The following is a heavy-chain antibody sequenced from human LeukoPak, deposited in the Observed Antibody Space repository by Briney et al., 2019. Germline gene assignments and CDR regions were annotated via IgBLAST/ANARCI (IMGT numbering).Heavy chain of an antibody. J-gene: IGHJ5*02. CDR3: ARGFDGGRGWFAP. D-gene: IGHD4-23*01. CDR1: GGTFSSYA. CDR2: IIPIFGTA. V-gene: IGHV1-69*05. Sequence: ASVKVSCKASGGTFSSYAISWVRQAPGQGLEWMGGIIPIFGTANYAQKFQGRVTITTDESTSTAYMELSSLRSEDTAVYYCARGFDGGRGWFAPWGQGTLVTVSS.